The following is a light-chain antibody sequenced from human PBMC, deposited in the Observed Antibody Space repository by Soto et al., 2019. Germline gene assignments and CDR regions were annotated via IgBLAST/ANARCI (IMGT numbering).Light chain of an antibody. V-gene: IGLV4-69*01. Sequence: QPVLTQSPSASASLGASVKLTCTLSSGHSSYAIAWHQQQPEKGPRYLMKLNSDGSHSKGDGIPDRFSGSSSGAERYLTISSLHSEDGADYYCQTWGTGIQVFGGGTKVTVL. CDR1: SGHSSYA. J-gene: IGLJ2*01. CDR3: QTWGTGIQV. CDR2: LNSDGSH.